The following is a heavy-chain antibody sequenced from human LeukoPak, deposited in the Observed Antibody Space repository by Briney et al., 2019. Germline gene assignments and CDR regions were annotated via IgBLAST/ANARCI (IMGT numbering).Heavy chain of an antibody. J-gene: IGHJ4*02. CDR2: IYSGGST. CDR3: ARDIAPSGYFATGFDS. Sequence: PGGPLRLSCAVSGFTVNSHYMSWVRQAPGEGLEWISLIYSGGSTFYADSVKGRFTISRDNSKNILYLQMNNLRAEDSAIYYCARDIAPSGYFATGFDSWGQGTLVTVSS. D-gene: IGHD3-22*01. V-gene: IGHV3-53*01. CDR1: GFTVNSHY.